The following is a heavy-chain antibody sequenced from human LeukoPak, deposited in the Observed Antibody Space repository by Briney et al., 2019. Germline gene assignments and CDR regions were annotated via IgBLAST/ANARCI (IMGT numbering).Heavy chain of an antibody. CDR3: AKETGTYCYFPFDS. CDR2: IIGSGVNT. CDR1: GFTFSSYG. V-gene: IGHV3-23*01. D-gene: IGHD2/OR15-2a*01. J-gene: IGHJ4*02. Sequence: PGGSLRLSCAASGFTFSSYGMTWVRQAPGKGLEVVSCIIGSGVNTYYADSVKGRCTISRDNSKNTLYLQMNRLRAEDTAVYYCAKETGTYCYFPFDSWGQGTLVTVSS.